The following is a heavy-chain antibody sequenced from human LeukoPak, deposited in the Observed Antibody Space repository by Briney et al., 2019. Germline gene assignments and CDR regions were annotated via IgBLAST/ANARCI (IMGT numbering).Heavy chain of an antibody. CDR3: AKSAYYYDSSGYYY. CDR1: GFTFSTHS. V-gene: IGHV3-23*01. J-gene: IGHJ4*02. Sequence: GGSLRLSCAASGFTFSTHSMNWVRQAPGKGLEWASAISGSGGSTYYADSVKGRFTISRDNSKNTLYLQMNSLRAEDTAVYYCAKSAYYYDSSGYYYWGQGTLVTVSS. CDR2: ISGSGGST. D-gene: IGHD3-22*01.